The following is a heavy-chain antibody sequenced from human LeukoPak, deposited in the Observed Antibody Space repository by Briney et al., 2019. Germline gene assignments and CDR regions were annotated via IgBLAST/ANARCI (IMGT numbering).Heavy chain of an antibody. CDR3: ARVGSSWSHFDY. V-gene: IGHV1-8*03. D-gene: IGHD6-13*01. J-gene: IGHJ4*02. CDR2: MNPNSGNT. Sequence: ASVKVSCKASGYTFTSYDINWVRQATGQGLEWMGWMNPNSGNTGYAQKFQGRVTITRNTSISTAYMELSSLRSEDTAVYYCARVGSSWSHFDYWGQGTLVTVSS. CDR1: GYTFTSYD.